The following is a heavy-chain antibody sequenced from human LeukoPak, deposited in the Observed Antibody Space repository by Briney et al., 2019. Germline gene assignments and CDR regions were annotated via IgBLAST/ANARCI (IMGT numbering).Heavy chain of an antibody. D-gene: IGHD6-13*01. Sequence: GGSLRLSCAASGFTVSSHYMSWVRQAPGQGLECVSVIHSGGTTYYADSLKGRFTISRDDSKNTLYLQMNSLRAEDTAVYYCARGAYSRYFDYWGQGTLLTVSS. V-gene: IGHV3-53*01. CDR1: GFTVSSHY. CDR2: IHSGGTT. J-gene: IGHJ4*02. CDR3: ARGAYSRYFDY.